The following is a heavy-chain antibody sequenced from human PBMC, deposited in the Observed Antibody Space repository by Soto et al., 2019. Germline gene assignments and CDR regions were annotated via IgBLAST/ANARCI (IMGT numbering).Heavy chain of an antibody. V-gene: IGHV1-69*13. Sequence: SVKVSCKASGGTFSSYAISWVRQSPGQGLEWMGGIIPIFGTANYAQKFQGRVTITAHESTRRAYMELSSLRSEEKAVYYCARAEELNSERLDAFDIWGKGTTVTV. CDR3: ARAEELNSERLDAFDI. CDR2: IIPIFGTA. J-gene: IGHJ3*02. CDR1: GGTFSSYA. D-gene: IGHD1-1*01.